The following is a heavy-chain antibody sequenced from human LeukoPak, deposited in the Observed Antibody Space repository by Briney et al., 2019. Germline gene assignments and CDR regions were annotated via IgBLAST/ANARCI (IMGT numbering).Heavy chain of an antibody. V-gene: IGHV1-3*01. J-gene: IGHJ4*02. CDR1: GYTFTSYA. Sequence: GASVKVSCKASGYTFTSYAMHWVRQAPGQRLEWMGWINAGNGNTKYSQKFQSRVTITRDTSASTAYMELSSLRSEDTAVYYCARDRGIYSSSWYNDYWGQGTLVTVSS. D-gene: IGHD6-13*01. CDR2: INAGNGNT. CDR3: ARDRGIYSSSWYNDY.